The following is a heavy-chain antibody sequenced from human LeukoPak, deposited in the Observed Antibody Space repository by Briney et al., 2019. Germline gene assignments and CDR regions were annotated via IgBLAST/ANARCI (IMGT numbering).Heavy chain of an antibody. J-gene: IGHJ5*02. CDR2: IYYSGST. CDR3: ARFVLGGAET. D-gene: IGHD1-26*01. Sequence: SETLSLTCTVSGGSISSYYWSWIRQPPGKGLEWIGYIYYSGSTNYNPSLKSRVTISVDTSKNQFSLKLSSVTAADTAVYYCARFVLGGAETWGQGTLVTVSS. V-gene: IGHV4-59*12. CDR1: GGSISSYY.